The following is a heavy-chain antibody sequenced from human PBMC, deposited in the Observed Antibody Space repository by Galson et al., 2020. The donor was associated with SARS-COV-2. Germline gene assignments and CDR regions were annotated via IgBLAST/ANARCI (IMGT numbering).Heavy chain of an antibody. D-gene: IGHD3-22*01. J-gene: IGHJ4*02. V-gene: IGHV2-70*01. CDR2: IDWDDDK. Sequence: SGPTQVKPTQTITLTCTFSGFSLSTSGMCVSWIRQPPGKAPEWLALIDWDDDKYYSTSLKTRLIISKDTSKNQVVLTMTNMDPVDTATYYCARIHYYDSSGYYGSGFDYWGQGTLVTVSS. CDR3: ARIHYYDSSGYYGSGFDY. CDR1: GFSLSTSGMC.